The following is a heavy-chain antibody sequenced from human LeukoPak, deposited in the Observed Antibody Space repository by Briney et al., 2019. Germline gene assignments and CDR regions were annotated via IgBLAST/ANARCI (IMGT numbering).Heavy chain of an antibody. Sequence: ASVKVSCKASGYTFTSYYMHWVRQAPGQGLEWMGIINPSGGSTSYAQKFQGRVTMTRDTSTSTVYMELSSLRSEDTAVYYCAKDLEITMVREEAGPWGQGTLVTVSS. J-gene: IGHJ5*02. D-gene: IGHD3-10*01. CDR2: INPSGGST. CDR1: GYTFTSYY. V-gene: IGHV1-46*01. CDR3: AKDLEITMVREEAGP.